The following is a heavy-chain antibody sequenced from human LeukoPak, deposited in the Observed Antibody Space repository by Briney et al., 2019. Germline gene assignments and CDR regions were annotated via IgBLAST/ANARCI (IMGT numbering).Heavy chain of an antibody. CDR1: GGSISSYY. V-gene: IGHV4-59*01. Sequence: SETLSLTCTVSGGSISSYYWSWIRQPPGKGLEWIGYIYYSGSTNYNPSLKSRVTISVDTSKNQFSLKLSSVTAADTAVYYCASLYDSSGYYAGFDYWGQGTLVTVSS. CDR2: IYYSGST. D-gene: IGHD3-22*01. CDR3: ASLYDSSGYYAGFDY. J-gene: IGHJ4*02.